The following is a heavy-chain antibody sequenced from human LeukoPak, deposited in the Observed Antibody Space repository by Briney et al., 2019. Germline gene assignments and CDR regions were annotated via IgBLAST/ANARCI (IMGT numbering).Heavy chain of an antibody. Sequence: GGSLRLSCAASGFTFSSYSMNWVRQAPGKGLEWVSYISSSSSTIYYADSVKGRFTISRDNAKNSLYLQMNSLRAEQTAVYYCARDRDTVARPLGRFDPWGQGTLVTVSS. CDR1: GFTFSSYS. D-gene: IGHD5-12*01. CDR2: ISSSSSTI. J-gene: IGHJ5*02. V-gene: IGHV3-48*01. CDR3: ARDRDTVARPLGRFDP.